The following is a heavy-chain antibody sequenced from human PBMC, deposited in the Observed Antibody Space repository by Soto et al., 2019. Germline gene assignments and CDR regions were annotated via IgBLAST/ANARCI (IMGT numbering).Heavy chain of an antibody. Sequence: SATLSLTCPFAWFSIPSYYWRWIEQPPGRVLEWIGYIYYSGSTNYNPSLKSRVTISVDTSKNQFSLKLSSVTAADTAVYYCARGRKNYDILTGYYYPQAFDIWGQGTMVT. CDR3: ARGRKNYDILTGYYYPQAFDI. D-gene: IGHD3-9*01. CDR1: WFSIPSYY. CDR2: IYYSGST. J-gene: IGHJ3*02. V-gene: IGHV4-59*08.